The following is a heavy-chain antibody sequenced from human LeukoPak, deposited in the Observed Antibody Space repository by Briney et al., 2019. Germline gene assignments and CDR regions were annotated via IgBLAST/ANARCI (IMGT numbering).Heavy chain of an antibody. CDR3: ARHVAGLDY. V-gene: IGHV4-39*01. Sequence: PSETLSLTCTVSGGSISSSSYDWGWIRQPPGKGLEWIGSIYYSGSTYYNPSLKSQVTISVDTSKNQFSLKLSSVTAADTAVYYCARHVAGLDYWGQGTLVTVSS. CDR2: IYYSGST. J-gene: IGHJ4*02. CDR1: GGSISSSSYD.